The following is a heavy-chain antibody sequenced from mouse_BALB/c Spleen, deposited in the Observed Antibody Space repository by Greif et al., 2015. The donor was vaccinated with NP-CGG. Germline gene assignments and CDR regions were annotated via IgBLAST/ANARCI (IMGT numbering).Heavy chain of an antibody. J-gene: IGHJ4*01. V-gene: IGHV1-7*01. CDR2: INPSTGYT. Sequence: VQLKESGAELAKPGASVKMSCKASGYTFTSYWMHWVKQRPGQGLEWIGYINPSTGYTEYNQKFKDKATLTADKSSSTDYMQLSSLTSEDSAVYYCARYYYAMDYWGQGTSVTVSS. CDR1: GYTFTSYW. CDR3: ARYYYAMDY.